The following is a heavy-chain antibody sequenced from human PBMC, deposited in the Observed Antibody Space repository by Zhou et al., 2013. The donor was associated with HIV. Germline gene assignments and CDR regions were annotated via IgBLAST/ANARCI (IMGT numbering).Heavy chain of an antibody. V-gene: IGHV1-69*04. D-gene: IGHD4-17*01. Sequence: QVQLVQSGAEVKKPGSSVKVSCKASGGTFSSYAISWVRQAPGQGLEWMGRIIPILGIANYAQKFQGRVTITADKSTSTAYMELSSLRSEDTAVYYCARADLGYYGDYDLELWDDGNWFDPWGPGEPLGHRLL. J-gene: IGHJ5*02. CDR3: ARADLGYYGDYDLELWDDGNWFDP. CDR1: GGTFSSYA. CDR2: IIPILGIA.